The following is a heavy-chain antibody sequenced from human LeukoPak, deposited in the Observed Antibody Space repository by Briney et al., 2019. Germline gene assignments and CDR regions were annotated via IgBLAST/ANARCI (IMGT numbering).Heavy chain of an antibody. V-gene: IGHV1-8*01. CDR2: MNPNSGNT. Sequence: ASVKVSCKASGYTFTSYDINWVRPATGQGLEWMGWMNPNSGNTGYAQKFQGRVTMTRNTSISTAYMELSSLRSEDTAVYYCARGSMGYQLLYVPSYYYYYGMDVWGQGTTVTVSS. CDR3: ARGSMGYQLLYVPSYYYYYGMDV. CDR1: GYTFTSYD. J-gene: IGHJ6*02. D-gene: IGHD2-2*02.